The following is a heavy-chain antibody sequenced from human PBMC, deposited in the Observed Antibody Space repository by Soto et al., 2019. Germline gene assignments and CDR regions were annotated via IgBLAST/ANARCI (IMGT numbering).Heavy chain of an antibody. J-gene: IGHJ5*02. CDR3: ALAPPYCDSLPGYFDDCFGP. CDR1: SWCVNSYY. V-gene: IGHV4-34*01. CDR2: INHSGST. D-gene: IGHD3-9*01. Sequence: TLALTCSVDSWCVNSYYCSWIRKPPGKGLDWIGEINHSGSTNCNPSLKSRVTISVDRSKNQFPLKLSCVTAADTAVYYCALAPPYCDSLPGYFDDCFGPWGEGTV.